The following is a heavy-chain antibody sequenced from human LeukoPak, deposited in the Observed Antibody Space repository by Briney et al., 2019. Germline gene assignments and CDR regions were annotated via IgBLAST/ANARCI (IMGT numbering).Heavy chain of an antibody. V-gene: IGHV4-61*02. D-gene: IGHD5-18*01. J-gene: IGHJ6*03. CDR3: AREKDTAMVRYPDDYYYYYMDV. CDR2: IYTSGST. CDR1: GGSISSGSYY. Sequence: SETLSLTCTVSGGSISSGSYYWSWIRQPAGKGLEWIGRIYTSGSTNYNPSLKSRVTISVDTSKNQFSLKLSSVTAADTAVYYCAREKDTAMVRYPDDYYYYYMDVWGKGTTVTISS.